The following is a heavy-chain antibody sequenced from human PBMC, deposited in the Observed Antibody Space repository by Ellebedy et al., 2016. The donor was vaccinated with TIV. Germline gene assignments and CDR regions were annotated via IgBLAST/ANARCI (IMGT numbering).Heavy chain of an antibody. V-gene: IGHV3-48*04. J-gene: IGHJ1*01. CDR1: GFTFSTYT. CDR2: ISSTSSTI. CDR3: ARGVDTALVEHFQH. D-gene: IGHD5-18*01. Sequence: GESLKISCAASGFTFSTYTMNWVRQAPGKGLEWVSYISSTSSTIYYADSVRGRFAISRDNAKNSLYLQMNSLRAEDTALYDCARGVDTALVEHFQHWGQGTLVTVSS.